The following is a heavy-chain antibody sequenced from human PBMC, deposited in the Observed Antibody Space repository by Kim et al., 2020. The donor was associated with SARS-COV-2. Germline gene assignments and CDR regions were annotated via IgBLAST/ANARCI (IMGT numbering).Heavy chain of an antibody. Sequence: TDYAAPVKGRFTISRDDTKNTLYLQMNSLKTEDTAVYYCTTPPLYGDFDYWGQGTLVTVSS. CDR3: TTPPLYGDFDY. J-gene: IGHJ4*02. D-gene: IGHD4-17*01. CDR2: T. V-gene: IGHV3-15*01.